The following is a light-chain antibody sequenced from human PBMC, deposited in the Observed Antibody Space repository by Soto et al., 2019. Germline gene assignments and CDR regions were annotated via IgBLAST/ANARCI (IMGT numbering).Light chain of an antibody. J-gene: IGKJ1*01. CDR2: ETS. CDR1: QNIRSN. V-gene: IGKV3-15*01. Sequence: EIVMTQSPGTLSVSPGERATLSCRASQNIRSNLAWYQQKPGQAPRLLIYETSTRAPGIPARFSGSGSGTEFTLTISSLQPEDVASYYCQKYDSAPPTFGQGTKVEIK. CDR3: QKYDSAPPT.